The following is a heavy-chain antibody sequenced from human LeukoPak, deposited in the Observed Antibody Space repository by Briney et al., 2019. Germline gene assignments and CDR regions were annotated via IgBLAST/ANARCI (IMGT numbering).Heavy chain of an antibody. CDR3: ARGGLVPAAARVIGFDI. D-gene: IGHD2-2*01. J-gene: IGHJ3*02. Sequence: PGGSLRLSCAASGFTVSSNYMSWVRQAPGKGLEWVSVIYSGGRTSYADSVKGRFTISRDNSKNTLYLQMNSLRAEDTAVYYCARGGLVPAAARVIGFDIWGQGTMVTVSS. CDR1: GFTVSSNY. CDR2: IYSGGRT. V-gene: IGHV3-66*02.